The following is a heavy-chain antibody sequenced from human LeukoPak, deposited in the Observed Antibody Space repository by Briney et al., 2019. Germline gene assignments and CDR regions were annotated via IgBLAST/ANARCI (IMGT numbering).Heavy chain of an antibody. D-gene: IGHD3-22*01. CDR2: IIPIFGTA. CDR3: ARDQGSSGYYSDDDDAFDI. Sequence: GASVKVSCKASGGTFSSYAISWVRQAPGHGLEWMGGIIPIFGTASYAQKFQGRVTITADESTSTAYMELSSLRSEDTAVYYCARDQGSSGYYSDDDDAFDIWGQGTMVTVSS. J-gene: IGHJ3*02. CDR1: GGTFSSYA. V-gene: IGHV1-69*13.